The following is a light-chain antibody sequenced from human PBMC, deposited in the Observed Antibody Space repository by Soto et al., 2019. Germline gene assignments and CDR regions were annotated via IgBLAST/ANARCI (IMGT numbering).Light chain of an antibody. CDR2: EVS. J-gene: IGKJ1*01. CDR1: QSISSW. CDR3: QQYNSYTWT. Sequence: DLQMTQSPSTLSASVGDRVTITCRASQSISSWLAWYQQKPGKAPKFLIYEVSSLESGVPSRFSGSGSGTEFTLTISSLQPDDFATYYCQQYNSYTWTFGQGTKVEIK. V-gene: IGKV1-5*03.